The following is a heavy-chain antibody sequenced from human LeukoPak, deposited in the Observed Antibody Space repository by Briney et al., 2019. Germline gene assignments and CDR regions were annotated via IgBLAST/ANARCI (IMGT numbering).Heavy chain of an antibody. V-gene: IGHV4-39*07. CDR3: ARDLEYSSSVRRYYYYYMDV. CDR2: IYYSGST. J-gene: IGHJ6*03. Sequence: SETLSLTCTVSGGSISSSSCYWGWIRQPPGKGLEWIGSIYYSGSTHYNPSLKSRVTISVDTSKNQFSLKLSSVTAADTAVYYCARDLEYSSSVRRYYYYYMDVWGKGTTVTVSS. D-gene: IGHD6-6*01. CDR1: GGSISSSSCY.